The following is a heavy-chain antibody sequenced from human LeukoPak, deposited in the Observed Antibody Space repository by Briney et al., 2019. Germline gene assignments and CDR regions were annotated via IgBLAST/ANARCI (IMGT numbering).Heavy chain of an antibody. D-gene: IGHD1-1*01. Sequence: PGGSLRLSCAASGFIFSDYYMSWIRQAPGKGLEWLSYISSSSRHINYADSVKGRFTISRDNSKNTVYLQMDSLRPEDTAVCYCARARGTTGTTRIAFDIWGKGTMVTVSS. CDR3: ARARGTTGTTRIAFDI. CDR1: GFIFSDYY. J-gene: IGHJ3*02. CDR2: ISSSSRHI. V-gene: IGHV3-11*06.